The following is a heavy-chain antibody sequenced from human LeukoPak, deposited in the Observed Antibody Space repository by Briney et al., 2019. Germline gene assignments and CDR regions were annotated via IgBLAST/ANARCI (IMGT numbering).Heavy chain of an antibody. Sequence: ASVKVSCKASGYVFADYYIHWVRQAPGQGLEWMGWINPKNRDTNYAQKLRGRVTMTLDTSITTLYSELSRLTSDDTAVYYCARDEDRDSLNASDVWGQGTLVTVSS. D-gene: IGHD2-21*01. V-gene: IGHV1-2*02. J-gene: IGHJ3*01. CDR3: ARDEDRDSLNASDV. CDR2: INPKNRDT. CDR1: GYVFADYY.